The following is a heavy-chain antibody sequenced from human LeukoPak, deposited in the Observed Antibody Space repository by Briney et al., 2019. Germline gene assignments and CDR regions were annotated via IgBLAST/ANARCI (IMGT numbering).Heavy chain of an antibody. J-gene: IGHJ4*02. V-gene: IGHV1-69*13. CDR2: IIPIFGTA. CDR1: VGTFSSYA. CDR3: ARSEAYHYDSSGYYPFDY. D-gene: IGHD3-22*01. Sequence: SVKVSCKASVGTFSSYAISWVRQAPGQGLEWMGGIIPIFGTANYAQKFQGRVTITADESTSTAYMELSSLRSEDTAVYYCARSEAYHYDSSGYYPFDYWGQGTLVTVSS.